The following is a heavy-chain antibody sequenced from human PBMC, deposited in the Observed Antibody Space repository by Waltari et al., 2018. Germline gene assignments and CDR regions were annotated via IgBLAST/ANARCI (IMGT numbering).Heavy chain of an antibody. V-gene: IGHV4-59*01. CDR2: IYYSGST. CDR1: GGSISSYY. CDR3: ARDIGAGISSWYV. J-gene: IGHJ4*02. D-gene: IGHD6-13*01. Sequence: QVQLQESGPGLVKPSETLSLTCTVSGGSISSYYWSWIRQPPGKGLEWIGYIYYSGSTNYNPSLKSRVTISGDTSKNQFSLKLSSVTAADTAVYYCARDIGAGISSWYVWGQGTLVTVSS.